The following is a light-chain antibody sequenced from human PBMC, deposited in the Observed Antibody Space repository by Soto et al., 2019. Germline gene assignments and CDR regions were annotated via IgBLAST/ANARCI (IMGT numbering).Light chain of an antibody. V-gene: IGKV1-39*01. J-gene: IGKJ1*01. Sequence: IQMTQSPSSLSASVGDRVTITCRASQGISNELGWYQQRPGKAPKVLIYGASNLQSGVPSRFSGSRSGPDFTLTISSLQPEDFATYYCQQSYSSPPTFGQGTKVDIK. CDR2: GAS. CDR1: QGISNE. CDR3: QQSYSSPPT.